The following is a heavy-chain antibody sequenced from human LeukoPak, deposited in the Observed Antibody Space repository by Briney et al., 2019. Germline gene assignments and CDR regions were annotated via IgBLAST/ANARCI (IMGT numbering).Heavy chain of an antibody. D-gene: IGHD6-19*01. V-gene: IGHV6-1*01. J-gene: IGHJ4*02. CDR2: TYYRSKWYN. Sequence: SQTLSLTCAISGDSVSSNSAAWNWIRQSPSRGLEWLGRTYYRSKWYNDYAVSVKGRITINPDTSKNQFSLQLNSVTPEDTAVYYCASSTLYSSGWYGIWGQGTLVTVSS. CDR3: ASSTLYSSGWYGI. CDR1: GDSVSSNSAA.